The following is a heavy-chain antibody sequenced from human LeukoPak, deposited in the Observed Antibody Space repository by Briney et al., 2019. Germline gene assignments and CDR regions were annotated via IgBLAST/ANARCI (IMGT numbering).Heavy chain of an antibody. CDR1: GFTFSSYS. Sequence: GGSLRLSCAASGFTFSSYSMNWLRQAPGKGLEWVSSVSSSSSNIYYADSVKGRFTISRDNAKNSLHLQMSSLRAEDTAVYYCARERMAATGTGWFDPWGQGTLVTVSS. CDR3: ARERMAATGTGWFDP. CDR2: VSSSSSNI. D-gene: IGHD6-13*01. V-gene: IGHV3-21*01. J-gene: IGHJ5*02.